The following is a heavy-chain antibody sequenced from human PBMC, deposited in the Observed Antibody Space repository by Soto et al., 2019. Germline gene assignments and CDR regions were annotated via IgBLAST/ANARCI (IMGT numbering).Heavy chain of an antibody. D-gene: IGHD3-3*01. V-gene: IGHV1-58*02. CDR2: IVVGSGNT. J-gene: IGHJ4*02. CDR1: GFTFTSSA. CDR3: ARALNDPWSGYFSFDY. Sequence: ASVKVSCKASGFTFTSSAMQWVRQARGQRLEWIGWIVVGSGNTNYAQKFQERVTITRDMSTSTAYMELSSLRSDDTAVYYCARALNDPWSGYFSFDYWGQGTLVTVSS.